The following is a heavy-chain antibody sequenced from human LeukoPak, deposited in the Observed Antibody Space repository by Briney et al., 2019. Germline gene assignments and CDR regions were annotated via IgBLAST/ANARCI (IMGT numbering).Heavy chain of an antibody. CDR2: IWLDGSAE. J-gene: IGHJ4*02. Sequence: GGSLRLSCAASGFSFSSYDMHWVRQAPGKGLEWVAIIWLDGSAEYYGDSVKGRFTVSRDNSKNTLYLQMDNLRVEDTAVYYCARRRYNWNAIDYWGQGTLVTVSS. CDR3: ARRRYNWNAIDY. D-gene: IGHD1-20*01. CDR1: GFSFSSYD. V-gene: IGHV3-33*01.